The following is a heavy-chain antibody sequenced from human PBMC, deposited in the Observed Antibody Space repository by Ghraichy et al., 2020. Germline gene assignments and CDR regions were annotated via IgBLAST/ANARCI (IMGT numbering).Heavy chain of an antibody. CDR3: ARARGIQLWPIYGMDV. D-gene: IGHD5-18*01. CDR2: ISSSGTTI. J-gene: IGHJ6*02. V-gene: IGHV3-48*03. CDR1: GFTFDTYE. Sequence: GGSLRLSCAASGFTFDTYEMKWVRQAPGKGLEWISYISSSGTTIYYADSVKGRFTISRDNAKNSLFLQMNSLRVEDTAVYYCARARGIQLWPIYGMDVWGQGTTVTGSS.